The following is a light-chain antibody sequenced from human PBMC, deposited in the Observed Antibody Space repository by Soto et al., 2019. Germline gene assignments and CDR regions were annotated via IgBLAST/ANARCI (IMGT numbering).Light chain of an antibody. V-gene: IGLV2-14*01. CDR1: SSDVGGYNY. J-gene: IGLJ2*01. CDR2: EVS. CDR3: SSYTSSSTLVV. Sequence: QSALTQPASVSGSPGQSITISCTGTSSDVGGYNYVSWYQQHPGKAPKLMIYEVSNRPSGVSNRFSDSTSGNTASLTISGLQAEDEADYYCSSYTSSSTLVVFGGGTKLTVL.